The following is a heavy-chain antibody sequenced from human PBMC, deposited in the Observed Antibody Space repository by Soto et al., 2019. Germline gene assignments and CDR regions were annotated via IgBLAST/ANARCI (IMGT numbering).Heavy chain of an antibody. CDR1: GFTFSSYA. J-gene: IGHJ4*02. CDR2: MSYDGSNK. D-gene: IGHD6-19*01. V-gene: IGHV3-30-3*01. Sequence: GSLRLSCAVSGFTFSSYAMHWVRQAPGKGLEWVALMSYDGSNKYYADSVKGRFTISRDNFKNTLSLQMNSLRVEDTAVYYCARDRSAVPGTGYFDYWGQGTLVTVSS. CDR3: ARDRSAVPGTGYFDY.